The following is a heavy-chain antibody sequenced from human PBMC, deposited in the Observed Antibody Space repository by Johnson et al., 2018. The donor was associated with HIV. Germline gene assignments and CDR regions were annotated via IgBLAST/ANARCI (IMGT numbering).Heavy chain of an antibody. CDR2: ISTDGSIK. CDR1: GFTLSNYA. D-gene: IGHD5-12*01. J-gene: IGHJ3*02. V-gene: IGHV3-30-3*01. CDR3: AKDPMVATPANAFDI. Sequence: QVQLVESGGGVVQPGGSLRLSCAASGFTLSNYAMHWVRQAPGKGLQWVAFISTDGSIKFSADSVKGRFTISKDNSKNTLYLQLNSLRPEDTAVYYCAKDPMVATPANAFDIWGQGTMVTVSS.